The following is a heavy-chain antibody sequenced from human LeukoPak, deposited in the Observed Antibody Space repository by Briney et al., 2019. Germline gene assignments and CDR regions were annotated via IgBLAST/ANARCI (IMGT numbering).Heavy chain of an antibody. J-gene: IGHJ4*02. CDR1: GFTFSTYA. Sequence: GSLRLSCVASGFTFSTYAMSWVRQAPGKGLEWVSGISTSGGSKFYADSVKGRFTISRDNSKNTLYLQMNSLSAEDTAVYYCAKYSSGWYGIDYWGQGTLVTVSS. CDR3: AKYSSGWYGIDY. D-gene: IGHD6-19*01. CDR2: ISTSGGSK. V-gene: IGHV3-23*01.